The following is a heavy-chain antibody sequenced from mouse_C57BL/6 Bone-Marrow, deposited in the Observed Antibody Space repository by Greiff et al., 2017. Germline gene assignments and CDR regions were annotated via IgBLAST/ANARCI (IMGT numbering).Heavy chain of an antibody. D-gene: IGHD4-1*01. CDR2: IRNKANGYTT. J-gene: IGHJ3*01. V-gene: IGHV7-3*01. Sequence: EVQGVESGGGLVQPGGSLSLSCAASGFTFTDYYMSWVRQPPGKALEWLGFIRNKANGYTTEYSASVKGRFTISRDNSQSILYLQMNALRAEDSATYYCARDDGELGSWFAYWGQGTLVTVSA. CDR1: GFTFTDYY. CDR3: ARDDGELGSWFAY.